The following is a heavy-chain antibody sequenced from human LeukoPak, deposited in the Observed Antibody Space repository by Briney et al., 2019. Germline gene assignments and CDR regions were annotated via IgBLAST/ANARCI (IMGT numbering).Heavy chain of an antibody. CDR3: ARGGDFWSGYYRR. J-gene: IGHJ4*02. D-gene: IGHD3-3*01. Sequence: PSETLSLTCAVYGGSFSGYYWSWIRQPPGKGLEWIGEINHSGSTNYNPSLKSRVTISVDTSKNQFSLKLSSVTAADTAVYYCARGGDFWSGYYRRWGQGTLVTVSS. CDR2: INHSGST. V-gene: IGHV4-34*01. CDR1: GGSFSGYY.